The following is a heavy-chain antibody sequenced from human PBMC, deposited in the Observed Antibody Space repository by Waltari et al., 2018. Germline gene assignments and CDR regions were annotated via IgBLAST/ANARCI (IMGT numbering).Heavy chain of an antibody. CDR1: GYSISSGYY. Sequence: QVQLQESGPGLVKPSETLSLTCTVSGYSISSGYYWGWLRQPPGKGLEWIGSIYHSGSTYYNPSLKSRVTISVDTSKNQFSLKLSSVTAADTAVYYCARDPYPFDSPLGWFDPWGQGTLVTVSS. J-gene: IGHJ5*02. CDR2: IYHSGST. V-gene: IGHV4-38-2*02. D-gene: IGHD3-9*01. CDR3: ARDPYPFDSPLGWFDP.